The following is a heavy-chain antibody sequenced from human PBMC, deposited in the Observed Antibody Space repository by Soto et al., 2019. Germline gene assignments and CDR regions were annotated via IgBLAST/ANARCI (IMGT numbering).Heavy chain of an antibody. CDR1: GGSLISTNW. V-gene: IGHV4-4*02. J-gene: IGHJ6*02. Sequence: SETLSLTCAVSGGSLISTNWWSWVRQPPGKGLEWIGEIHHSGSTGYNPSLKSRVTLSVDKSKNQFSLKLSSVTAADTAVYYCARGADTAMVYYYYGMDVWGQGTTVTVSS. D-gene: IGHD5-18*01. CDR2: IHHSGST. CDR3: ARGADTAMVYYYYGMDV.